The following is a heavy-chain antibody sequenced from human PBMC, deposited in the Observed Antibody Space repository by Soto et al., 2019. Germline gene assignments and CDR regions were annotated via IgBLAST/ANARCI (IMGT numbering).Heavy chain of an antibody. V-gene: IGHV3-33*01. CDR1: GFTFSSYG. Sequence: PGGFLRLSCAASGFTFSSYGMHWVRQAPGKGLEWVAVIWYDGSNKYYADSVKGRFTISRDNSKNTLYLQMNSLRAEDTAVYYCARVNIAAAGTALDYWGLGTLVTVSS. CDR3: ARVNIAAAGTALDY. J-gene: IGHJ4*02. CDR2: IWYDGSNK. D-gene: IGHD6-13*01.